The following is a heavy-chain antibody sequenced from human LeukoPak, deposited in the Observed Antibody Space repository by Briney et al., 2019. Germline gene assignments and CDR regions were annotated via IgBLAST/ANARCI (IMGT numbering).Heavy chain of an antibody. D-gene: IGHD7-27*01. Sequence: SETLSLTCTVSGGSISSYYWSWIRQPPGKGLEWIGYIYYSGSTNYNPSLKSRVTISVDTSKNQFSLKLSSVTAADTAVYYCASTLLGIFDYWGQGTLATVSS. CDR1: GGSISSYY. CDR3: ASTLLGIFDY. J-gene: IGHJ4*02. CDR2: IYYSGST. V-gene: IGHV4-59*01.